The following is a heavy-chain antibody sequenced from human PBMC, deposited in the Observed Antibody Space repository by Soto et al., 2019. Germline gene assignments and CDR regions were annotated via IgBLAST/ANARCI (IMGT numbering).Heavy chain of an antibody. CDR2: ISAYNGNT. Sequence: ASVKVSGKASGYTFTSYGISWVRQAPGQGLEWMGWISAYNGNTNYAQKLQGRVTMTTDTSTSTAYMELRSLRSDDTAVYYCATEGYYYDSSGYPYPAFDIWGQGTMVTVSS. D-gene: IGHD3-22*01. V-gene: IGHV1-18*01. CDR3: ATEGYYYDSSGYPYPAFDI. J-gene: IGHJ3*02. CDR1: GYTFTSYG.